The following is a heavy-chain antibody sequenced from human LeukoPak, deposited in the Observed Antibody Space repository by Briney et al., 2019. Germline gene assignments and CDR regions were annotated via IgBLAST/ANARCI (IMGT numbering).Heavy chain of an antibody. V-gene: IGHV3-23*01. CDR3: AKGVGIAAADHTGGTFDY. D-gene: IGHD6-13*01. J-gene: IGHJ4*02. Sequence: SGGSLRLSCAASGFTFSSYAMSWVRQAPGKGVEGVSAISGSGGSTYYADSVKGRFTISRDNSKNTLYLQMNSLRAEDTAVYYCAKGVGIAAADHTGGTFDYWGQGTLVTVSS. CDR2: ISGSGGST. CDR1: GFTFSSYA.